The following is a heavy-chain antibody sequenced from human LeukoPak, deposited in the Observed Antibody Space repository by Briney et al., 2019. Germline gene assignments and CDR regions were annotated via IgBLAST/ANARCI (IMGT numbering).Heavy chain of an antibody. D-gene: IGHD5-24*01. CDR3: ATGGRDGAFQFDS. Sequence: GGSLRLSCTASGFTFTNAWMSWVRQAPGKGLEWVARIKSKINGGATHYAAPLKGRFTISRDDSENTLYLQMNGLITEDTAVYYCATGGRDGAFQFDSWGQGTLVTVSS. CDR1: GFTFTNAW. CDR2: IKSKINGGAT. V-gene: IGHV3-15*01. J-gene: IGHJ4*02.